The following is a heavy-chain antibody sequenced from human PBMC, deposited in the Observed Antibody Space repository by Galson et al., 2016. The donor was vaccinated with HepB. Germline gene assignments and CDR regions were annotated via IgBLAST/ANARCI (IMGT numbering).Heavy chain of an antibody. D-gene: IGHD2-2*01. Sequence: SLRLSCAVSGLTFSDAWMSWVRQAPGKGLEWVGRIKKKADGGTTHYAAPVKGRFIVSRDGSTNTLYLQMDSLKFEDIAVYYCNVDSAGSSSCYAMLAKGGPGARFTVS. V-gene: IGHV3-15*01. CDR3: NVDSAGSSSCYAMLAK. CDR1: GLTFSDAW. CDR2: IKKKADGGTT. J-gene: IGHJ4*02.